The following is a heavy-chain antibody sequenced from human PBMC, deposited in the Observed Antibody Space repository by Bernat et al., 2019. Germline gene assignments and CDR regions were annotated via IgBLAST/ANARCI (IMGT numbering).Heavy chain of an antibody. CDR2: IKSKTDGGTT. J-gene: IGHJ4*02. V-gene: IGHV3-15*01. CDR1: GFTFSNAW. Sequence: EVQLVESGGGLVKPGGSLRLSCAASGFTFSNAWMSWVRQAPGKGLEWVGRIKSKTDGGTTDYAAPVKGRFTISRDDSKNTLYLQMNSLKTEDTAMYYCTTEISHGGYDFWSGYYDYWGQGTLVTVSS. D-gene: IGHD3-3*01. CDR3: TTEISHGGYDFWSGYYDY.